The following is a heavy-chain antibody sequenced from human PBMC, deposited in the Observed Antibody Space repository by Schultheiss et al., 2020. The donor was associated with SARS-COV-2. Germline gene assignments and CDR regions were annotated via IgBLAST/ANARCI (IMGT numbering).Heavy chain of an antibody. CDR1: GGSISSYY. Sequence: SQTLSLTCTVSGGSISSYYWSWIRQPPGKGLEWIGEIYHSGSTNYNPSLKSRIIISVDTSKNQFSLKLSSVTAADTATYFCAGGGDFWSGYNFWGQGTLVTVSS. D-gene: IGHD3-3*01. V-gene: IGHV4-59*01. J-gene: IGHJ4*02. CDR2: IYHSGST. CDR3: AGGGDFWSGYNF.